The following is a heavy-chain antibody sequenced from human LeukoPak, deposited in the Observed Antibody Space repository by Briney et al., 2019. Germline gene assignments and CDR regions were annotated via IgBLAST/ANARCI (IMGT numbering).Heavy chain of an antibody. CDR3: AGTHYYDSSGYPFDY. CDR1: GYTFTGYY. J-gene: IGHJ4*02. CDR2: INPNSGGT. V-gene: IGHV1-2*06. Sequence: GASVKVSCKASGYTFTGYYMHWVRQAPGQGLEWMGRINPNSGGTNYAQKFQGRVTMTRDTSISTAYMELSRLRSDDTAVYYCAGTHYYDSSGYPFDYWGQGTLVTVSS. D-gene: IGHD3-22*01.